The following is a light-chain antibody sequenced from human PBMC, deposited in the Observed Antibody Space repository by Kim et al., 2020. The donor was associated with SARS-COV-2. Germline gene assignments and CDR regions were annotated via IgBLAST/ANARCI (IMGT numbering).Light chain of an antibody. V-gene: IGLV3-19*01. CDR3: NSRDNDGKVV. CDR2: GKN. CDR1: SLRSYD. J-gene: IGLJ3*02. Sequence: VAVGTTVTITCQGDSLRSYDTSWYHQKAGQAPVLVIYGKNDRPSGIPDRFSGSRSGNTASLTITGAQTEDAADYYCNSRDNDGKVVFGGGTKVTVL.